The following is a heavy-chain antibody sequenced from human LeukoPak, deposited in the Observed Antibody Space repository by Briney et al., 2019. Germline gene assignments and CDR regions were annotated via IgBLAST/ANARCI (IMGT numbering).Heavy chain of an antibody. D-gene: IGHD1-1*01. V-gene: IGHV3-7*01. CDR1: GFTFSSYW. CDR2: IKQDGSEK. J-gene: IGHJ3*02. CDR3: ARDYTTGTTDDAFDI. Sequence: PGGSLRLSCAASGFTFSSYWMSWDRQAPGKGLEWVANIKQDGSEKYYVDSVKGRFTISRDNAKNSLYLQMNSLRAEDTAVYYCARDYTTGTTDDAFDIWGQGTMVTVSS.